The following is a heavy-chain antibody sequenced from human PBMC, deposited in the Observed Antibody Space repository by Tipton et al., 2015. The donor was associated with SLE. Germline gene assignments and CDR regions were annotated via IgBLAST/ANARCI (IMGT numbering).Heavy chain of an antibody. V-gene: IGHV4-59*11. D-gene: IGHD5-12*01. CDR2: IHYSGST. CDR1: GGSISSHY. Sequence: LRLSCTVSGGSISSHYRSWIRQPPGKGLEWIGYIHYSGSTNYTPSLKSRVTISVDTSKNQFSLKLSSVTAADTAVYYCARALGDGWLPTEYYYMDVWGKGTTVTVSS. CDR3: ARALGDGWLPTEYYYMDV. J-gene: IGHJ6*03.